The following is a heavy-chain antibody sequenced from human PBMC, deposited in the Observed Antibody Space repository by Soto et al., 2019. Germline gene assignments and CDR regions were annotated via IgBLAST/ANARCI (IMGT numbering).Heavy chain of an antibody. CDR2: IYYSGST. D-gene: IGHD4-17*01. Sequence: SETLSLTCTVSGGSISSYYWSWIRQPPGKGLEWIGYIYYSGSTNYNPSLKSRVTISVDTSKNQFSLKLSSVTAADTAVYYCARHQVTWGDYGPYYFDYWGQGTLVTVSS. CDR3: ARHQVTWGDYGPYYFDY. V-gene: IGHV4-59*01. CDR1: GGSISSYY. J-gene: IGHJ4*02.